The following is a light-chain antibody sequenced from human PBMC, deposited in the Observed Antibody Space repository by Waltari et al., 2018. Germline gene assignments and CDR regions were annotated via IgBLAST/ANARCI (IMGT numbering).Light chain of an antibody. CDR2: DAS. V-gene: IGKV3-11*01. CDR3: QQRSNWPPALT. CDR1: QSLSSY. J-gene: IGKJ4*01. Sequence: EIVLTQSPATLSLSPGERATFPCRASQSLSSYLAWYQQKPGQAPRLLIYDASNRATGIPARFSGSGSGTDFTLTISSLEPEDFAVYYCQQRSNWPPALTFGGGTKVEIK.